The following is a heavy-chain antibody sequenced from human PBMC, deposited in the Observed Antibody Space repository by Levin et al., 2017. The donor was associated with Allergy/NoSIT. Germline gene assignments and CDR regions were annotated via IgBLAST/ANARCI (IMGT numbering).Heavy chain of an antibody. Sequence: GESLKISCAASGFTFSIYAMHWVRQAPGKGLEWVALVSHDGRNKDFADSVKGRFTISRDNPKNTMYLEVNSLRVEDTAIYYCARQLYSYSSGWFDLWGQGTLVTVSS. D-gene: IGHD2-15*01. V-gene: IGHV3-30*04. J-gene: IGHJ5*02. CDR3: ARQLYSYSSGWFDL. CDR2: VSHDGRNK. CDR1: GFTFSIYA.